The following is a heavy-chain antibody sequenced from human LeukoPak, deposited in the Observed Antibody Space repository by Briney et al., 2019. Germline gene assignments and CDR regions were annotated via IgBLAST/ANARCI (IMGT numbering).Heavy chain of an antibody. D-gene: IGHD6-13*01. Sequence: SETLSLTCTVSGGSISSNYWSWIRQPPGKGLEWIGYIYYSGSTNYNPSLKSRVTISVDTSKNQFSLKLSSVTAADTAVYYCARCPRAAAAGPFQHWGQGTLVTVSS. CDR2: IYYSGST. V-gene: IGHV4-59*01. CDR1: GGSISSNY. J-gene: IGHJ1*01. CDR3: ARCPRAAAAGPFQH.